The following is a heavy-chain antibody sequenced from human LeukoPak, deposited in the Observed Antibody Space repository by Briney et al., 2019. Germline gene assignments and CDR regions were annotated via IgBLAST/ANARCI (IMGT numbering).Heavy chain of an antibody. V-gene: IGHV3-23*01. CDR2: IGGSDGST. Sequence: GGSLRLYCAASRFTFSNYLMNWVRQAPGKGLEWVSGIGGSDGSTYYADSVKGRFTISRDNSKNTLYLQMNSLRAEDTALYYCTKGTWIQLWSLFDSWGQGTLVTVSS. CDR3: TKGTWIQLWSLFDS. CDR1: RFTFSNYL. D-gene: IGHD5-18*01. J-gene: IGHJ4*02.